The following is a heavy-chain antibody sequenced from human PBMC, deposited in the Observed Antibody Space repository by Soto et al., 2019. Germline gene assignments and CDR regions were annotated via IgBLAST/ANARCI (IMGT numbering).Heavy chain of an antibody. V-gene: IGHV3-7*01. CDR3: ARERSSNYGDY. J-gene: IGHJ4*02. Sequence: GGSLRLSCAASGFTFSSYWMSWVRQAPGKGLEWVANIKQDGSEKYYVDSVKGRFTISRENAKISLYLQMNSLSAEDTAVYYCARERSSNYGDYWGQGTLVTVSS. CDR1: GFTFSSYW. CDR2: IKQDGSEK. D-gene: IGHD4-4*01.